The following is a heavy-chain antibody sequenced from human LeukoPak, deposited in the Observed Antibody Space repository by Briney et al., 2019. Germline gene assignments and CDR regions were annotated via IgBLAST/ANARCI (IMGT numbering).Heavy chain of an antibody. Sequence: GGSLRLSCAASGFTFSSYSMNWVRQAPGKGLEWVSYISSSSSTIYYADSVKGRFTISRDNSKSTLFLQMSGLRAEDTALYYCASDHGAYWGQGTLVTVSS. CDR2: ISSSSSTI. V-gene: IGHV3-48*01. CDR1: GFTFSSYS. D-gene: IGHD1-26*01. J-gene: IGHJ4*02. CDR3: ASDHGAY.